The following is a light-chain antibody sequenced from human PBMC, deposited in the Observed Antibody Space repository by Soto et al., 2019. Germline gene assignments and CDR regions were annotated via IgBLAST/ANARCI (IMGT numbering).Light chain of an antibody. CDR2: GAS. J-gene: IGKJ4*01. Sequence: EVVLTQSPATLSLSPGERATLSCRASQNIRTFLDWYQQKPGQAPRLLIYGASNRATGIPARFSGSGSGTDFTLTISSLESEDFAVYYCQQYNDWPLTFGGGTKVEIK. CDR1: QNIRTF. V-gene: IGKV3-11*01. CDR3: QQYNDWPLT.